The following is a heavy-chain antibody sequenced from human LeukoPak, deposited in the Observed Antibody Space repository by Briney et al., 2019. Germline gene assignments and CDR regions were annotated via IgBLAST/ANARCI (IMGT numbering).Heavy chain of an antibody. J-gene: IGHJ4*02. CDR3: ASSRGDGYNLYLDY. CDR2: IYSGGST. V-gene: IGHV3-53*01. CDR1: GFTVSSNY. D-gene: IGHD5-24*01. Sequence: GGSLRLSCAASGFTVSSNYMSWVRQAPGKGLEWVSVIYSGGSTYYADSVKGRFTISRDNSKNTLYLQMNSLRAEDTAVYYCASSRGDGYNLYLDYWGQGTLVTVSS.